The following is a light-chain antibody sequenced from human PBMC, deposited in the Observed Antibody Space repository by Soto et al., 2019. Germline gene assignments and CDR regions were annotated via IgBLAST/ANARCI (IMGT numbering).Light chain of an antibody. J-gene: IGKJ5*01. Sequence: EIVLIQSPATLSLSPGESATLSCRASQSVTKYLVWYQQKPGQAPRLLISDASYRATGIPARFSGSGSGTDFTLTISSLEPEDFALYYCQQRSNWPITFGQGTRLEIK. V-gene: IGKV3-11*01. CDR2: DAS. CDR1: QSVTKY. CDR3: QQRSNWPIT.